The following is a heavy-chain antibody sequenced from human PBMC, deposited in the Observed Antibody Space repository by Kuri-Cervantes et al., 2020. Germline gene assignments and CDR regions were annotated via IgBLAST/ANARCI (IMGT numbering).Heavy chain of an antibody. CDR3: ARQPTRSQQWSFDS. J-gene: IGHJ5*01. Sequence: SETLSLTCTVSGGSISSGSYYWSWIRQPAGKGLEWIGRIYTSGSTNYNPSLKSRVTISVDTSKNQFSLKLSSVTAADTAVYYCARQPTRSQQWSFDSWGQGTLVTVSS. D-gene: IGHD6-19*01. CDR2: IYTSGST. V-gene: IGHV4-61*02. CDR1: GGSISSGSYY.